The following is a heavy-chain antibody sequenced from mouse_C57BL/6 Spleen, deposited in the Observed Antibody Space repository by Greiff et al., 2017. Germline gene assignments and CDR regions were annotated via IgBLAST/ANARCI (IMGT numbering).Heavy chain of an antibody. D-gene: IGHD1-1*01. CDR2: INPSNGGT. J-gene: IGHJ2*01. CDR3: ARKRVTTVEGYFDY. CDR1: GYTFNSYW. Sequence: QVQLKQSGTELVKPGASVKLSCKASGYTFNSYWMHWVKQRPGQGLEWIGNINPSNGGTNYNEKFKSKATLTVDKSSSTAYMQLSSLTSDDSAVYYCARKRVTTVEGYFDYWGQGTTLTVSS. V-gene: IGHV1-53*01.